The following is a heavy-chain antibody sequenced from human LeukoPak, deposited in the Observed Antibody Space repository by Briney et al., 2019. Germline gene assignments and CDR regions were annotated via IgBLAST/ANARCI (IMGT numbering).Heavy chain of an antibody. CDR2: MNHNSCNT. J-gene: IGHJ6*03. V-gene: IGHV1-8*01. CDR1: GYTFTRYD. D-gene: IGHD6-13*01. Sequence: GASVKVSCKASGYTFTRYDIHWVRQAAGQGLEWMGWMNHNSCNTGYAQKFQGRVTMTRNTSRSTAYMELSSLRSEDTAVYYCARIRRSSSWYPFGYYYYMDVWGKGTTVTVSS. CDR3: ARIRRSSSWYPFGYYYYMDV.